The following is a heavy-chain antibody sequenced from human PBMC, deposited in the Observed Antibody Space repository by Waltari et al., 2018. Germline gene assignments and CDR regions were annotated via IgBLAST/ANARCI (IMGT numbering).Heavy chain of an antibody. V-gene: IGHV3-7*03. D-gene: IGHD3-3*01. CDR3: ARDWSGSGRGINF. J-gene: IGHJ4*02. CDR1: GSIFSNYW. CDR2: IKPDGTEK. Sequence: VESGVGLVQPGGSLRLSCAASGSIFSNYWMRRVRQAPGKGLEWVANIKPDGTEKYYVASVWGRFTISRDNTQNSLSLQMTALRDDDTGRYFCARDWSGSGRGINFWGQGVPVTVSS.